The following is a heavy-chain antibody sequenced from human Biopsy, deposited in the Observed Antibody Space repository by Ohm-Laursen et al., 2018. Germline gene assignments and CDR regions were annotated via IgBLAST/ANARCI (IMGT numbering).Heavy chain of an antibody. Sequence: TLSLTCPVSGGSIGGGEYYWNWIRQHPGKGLEWIGLISYSGTTFYNPSLESLLTISIDTSKNPFSLNLRSVTAADTAVYYFARGVPHYDGSGFPLAGYWYFDLWGRGTLVTVSS. CDR1: GGSIGGGEYY. J-gene: IGHJ2*01. V-gene: IGHV4-31*01. CDR2: ISYSGTT. D-gene: IGHD3-22*01. CDR3: ARGVPHYDGSGFPLAGYWYFDL.